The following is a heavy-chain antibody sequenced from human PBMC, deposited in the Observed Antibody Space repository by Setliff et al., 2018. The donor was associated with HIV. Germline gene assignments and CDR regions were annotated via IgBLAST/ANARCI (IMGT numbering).Heavy chain of an antibody. Sequence: PGESLKISCQGSGYSFTNYWIAWVRQVPGKGLEWMGIIYPGDSDTRYSPSFQGQVTLSVDKSISTAYLQWSSLKASDTAMYYCVRHVSSSAVFDPWGQGTLVTVSS. V-gene: IGHV5-51*01. CDR3: VRHVSSSAVFDP. J-gene: IGHJ5*02. D-gene: IGHD3-10*01. CDR1: GYSFTNYW. CDR2: IYPGDSDT.